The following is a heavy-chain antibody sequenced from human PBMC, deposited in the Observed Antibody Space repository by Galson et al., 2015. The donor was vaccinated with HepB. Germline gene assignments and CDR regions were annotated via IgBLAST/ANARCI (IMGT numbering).Heavy chain of an antibody. Sequence: SVKVSCKASGGTFSSYAISWVRQAPGQGLEWMGGIIPIFGTANYAQKFQGRVTITADKSTSTAYMELSSLRSEDTAVYYCARSRYCSGGSCYDYWGQGTLVTVSS. CDR3: ARSRYCSGGSCYDY. CDR2: IIPIFGTA. CDR1: GGTFSSYA. V-gene: IGHV1-69*06. J-gene: IGHJ4*02. D-gene: IGHD2-15*01.